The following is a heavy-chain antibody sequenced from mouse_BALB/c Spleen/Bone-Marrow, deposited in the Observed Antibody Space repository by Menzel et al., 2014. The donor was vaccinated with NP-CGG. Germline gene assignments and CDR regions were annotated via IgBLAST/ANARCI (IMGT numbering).Heavy chain of an antibody. J-gene: IGHJ3*01. Sequence: EVQGVESGGGLVQPGGSLRLSCATSGFTFTDYYMSWVRRPPGKALEWLGFIRNKANGYTTEYSASVKGRFTISRDNSQSILYLQMNTLRAEDSATYYCARDRRYDLAWFAYWGQGTLVTVSA. CDR1: GFTFTDYY. CDR2: IRNKANGYTT. CDR3: ARDRRYDLAWFAY. D-gene: IGHD2-14*01. V-gene: IGHV7-3*02.